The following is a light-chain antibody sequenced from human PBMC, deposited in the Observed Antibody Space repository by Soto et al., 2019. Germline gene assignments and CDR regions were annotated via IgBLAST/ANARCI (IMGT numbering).Light chain of an antibody. CDR2: DAS. Sequence: EMGLTQFQAIGFLSAGESANLSCRASQRVSRYLAWYQTTPGQAPRLLIYDASNRATGIPARFSGSASGTDFTLTLSRLAPEDFAAYHGQHYGRSPTWPFRPGTQLDIK. J-gene: IGKJ1*01. V-gene: IGKV3-11*01. CDR1: QRVSRY. CDR3: QHYGRSPTWP.